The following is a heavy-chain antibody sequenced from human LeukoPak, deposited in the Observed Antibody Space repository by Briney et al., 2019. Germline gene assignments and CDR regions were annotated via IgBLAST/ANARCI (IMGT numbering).Heavy chain of an antibody. J-gene: IGHJ3*02. CDR3: ARQWFDLDAFDI. V-gene: IGHV4-39*07. Sequence: SETLSLTCTVSGGSISSSSYYWGWIRQPPGKGLEWIGSIYYSGSTYYNPSLKSRVTISVDTSKNQFSLKLSSVTAADTAVYYCARQWFDLDAFDIWGQGTMVTVSS. D-gene: IGHD3-10*01. CDR2: IYYSGST. CDR1: GGSISSSSYY.